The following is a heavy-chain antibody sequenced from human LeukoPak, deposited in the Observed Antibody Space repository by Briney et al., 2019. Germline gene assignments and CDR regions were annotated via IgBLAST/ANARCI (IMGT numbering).Heavy chain of an antibody. Sequence: GGSLRLSCAASGFTFSSYWMTWVRQAPGKGLEWVSSISSSSRNTYYTDSVKGRFTISRDNAKNSLYLQMSSLRAEDTAVYYCARGGTFGVDISDYWGQGTLVTVSS. CDR2: ISSSSRNT. V-gene: IGHV3-21*01. CDR1: GFTFSSYW. D-gene: IGHD3-3*01. J-gene: IGHJ4*02. CDR3: ARGGTFGVDISDY.